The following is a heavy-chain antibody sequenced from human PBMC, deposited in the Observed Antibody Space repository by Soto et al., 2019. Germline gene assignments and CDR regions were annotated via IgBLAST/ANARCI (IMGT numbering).Heavy chain of an antibody. Sequence: EVQVVESGGGLIQPGGSLRLSCAVSGFTVTINYMSWVRQAPGKGLEWVSVIYSGGSTYYADSVKGRLTISRDTSKNTLYLKMTSLRGEDTAVYYCHGYGYWGQGTLVTVSA. CDR3: HGYGY. D-gene: IGHD5-12*01. V-gene: IGHV3-53*01. CDR1: GFTVTINY. J-gene: IGHJ4*02. CDR2: IYSGGST.